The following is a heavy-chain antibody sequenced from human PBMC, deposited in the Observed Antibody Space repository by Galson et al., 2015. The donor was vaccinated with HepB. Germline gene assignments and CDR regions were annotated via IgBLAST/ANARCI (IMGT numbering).Heavy chain of an antibody. CDR1: GGSFSGYY. CDR2: INHSGST. D-gene: IGHD5-18*01. J-gene: IGHJ4*02. V-gene: IGHV4-34*01. CDR3: ARGRGYSYRRFDY. Sequence: SETLSLTCAVYGGSFSGYYWSWIRQPPGKGLEWIGEINHSGSTNYNPSLKSRVTISVDTSKNQFSLKLSSVTAADTAVYYCARGRGYSYRRFDYWGQGTLVTVSS.